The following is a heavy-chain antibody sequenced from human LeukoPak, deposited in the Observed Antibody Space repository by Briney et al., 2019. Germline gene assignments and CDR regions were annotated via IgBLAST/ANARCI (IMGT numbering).Heavy chain of an antibody. J-gene: IGHJ4*02. CDR1: GFTFYNTW. CDR2: IKTRSDGGTT. Sequence: GGSLRLSCTVSGFTFYNTWMNWVRRAPGKGLEWVGRIKTRSDGGTTDYAAPIKGRFTISRDDSKNALFLQMNSLKTEDTAVYYCATGGYDFSYWGQGTLVTVSS. D-gene: IGHD5-12*01. V-gene: IGHV3-15*07. CDR3: ATGGYDFSY.